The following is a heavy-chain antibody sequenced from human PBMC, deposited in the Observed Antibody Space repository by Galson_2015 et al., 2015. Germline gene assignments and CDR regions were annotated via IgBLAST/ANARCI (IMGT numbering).Heavy chain of an antibody. CDR3: ARDFPEAVADPGY. CDR1: GFTFSSYS. V-gene: IGHV3-21*01. Sequence: SLRLSCAASGFTFSSYSMNWVRQAPGKGLEWVSSISSSSSYIYYADSVKGRFTISRDNAKNSLYLQMNSLRAEDTAVYYCARDFPEAVADPGYWGQGTLVTVSS. D-gene: IGHD6-19*01. J-gene: IGHJ4*02. CDR2: ISSSSSYI.